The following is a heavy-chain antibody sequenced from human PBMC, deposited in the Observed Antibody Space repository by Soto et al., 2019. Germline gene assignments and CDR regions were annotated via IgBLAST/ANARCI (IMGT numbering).Heavy chain of an antibody. CDR3: AKYYYDSSGYYYVGDY. CDR2: ISGIGGST. Sequence: GSLRLSCAASGFTFSSYAMSWVRQAPGKGLEWVSAISGIGGSTYYADSVKGRFTISRDNSKNTLYLQMNSLRAEDTAVYYCAKYYYDSSGYYYVGDYWGQGTLVTVSS. CDR1: GFTFSSYA. D-gene: IGHD3-22*01. V-gene: IGHV3-23*01. J-gene: IGHJ4*02.